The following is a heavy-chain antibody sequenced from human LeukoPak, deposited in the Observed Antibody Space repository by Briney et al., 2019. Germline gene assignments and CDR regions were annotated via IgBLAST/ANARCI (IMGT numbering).Heavy chain of an antibody. CDR3: ARVDSSGWLYYFDY. CDR2: IYYSGTT. CDR1: GGSISSYY. D-gene: IGHD3-22*01. V-gene: IGHV4-59*12. J-gene: IGHJ4*02. Sequence: SETLSLTCTVSGGSISSYYWSRIRQPPGKGLEWIGFIYYSGTTNYNPSLKSRVTISVDTSKNQFSLKLSSVTAADTAVYYCARVDSSGWLYYFDYWGQGTLVTVSS.